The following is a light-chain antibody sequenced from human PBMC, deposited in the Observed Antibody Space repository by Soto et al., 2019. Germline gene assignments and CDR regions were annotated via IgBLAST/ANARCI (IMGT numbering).Light chain of an antibody. J-gene: IGKJ4*01. V-gene: IGKV1-33*01. CDR3: QQYDNLPVT. CDR2: DAS. CDR1: QDISNY. Sequence: DIQMTQSPSSLSASVGDRVTITCQASQDISNYLNWYQQKPGKAPKLLIYDASNLETGVPSRFSGSGSGTDFTCTISSLQHEDIATYYCQQYDNLPVTFGGGTKVEIK.